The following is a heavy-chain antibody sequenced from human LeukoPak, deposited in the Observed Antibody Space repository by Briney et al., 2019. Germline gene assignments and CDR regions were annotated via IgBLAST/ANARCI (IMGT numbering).Heavy chain of an antibody. V-gene: IGHV4-4*07. CDR2: IYTSGST. CDR1: GGSISSYY. CDR3: ARGERYDYYGSGSYYDLDY. Sequence: SETLSLICTVSGGSISSYYWSWIRQPAGKGLEWIGRIYTSGSTNYNPSLKSRVTMSVDTSKNQFSLKLSSVTAADTAVYYCARGERYDYYGSGSYYDLDYWGQGTLVTVSS. J-gene: IGHJ4*02. D-gene: IGHD3-10*01.